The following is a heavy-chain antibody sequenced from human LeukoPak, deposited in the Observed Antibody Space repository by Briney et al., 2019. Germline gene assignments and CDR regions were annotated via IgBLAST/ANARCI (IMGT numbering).Heavy chain of an antibody. Sequence: GGSLRLSCQASGFTFKNYDMNWVRQVPGKGLEWVSGISAGDGSAQYADSVKGRFTISEDDSKDTLYLHMKSLRPEDTAVYYCAKDPNLIGAHWGQGTLVTVSS. J-gene: IGHJ4*02. CDR1: GFTFKNYD. CDR2: ISAGDGSA. V-gene: IGHV3-23*01. CDR3: AKDPNLIGAH. D-gene: IGHD7-27*01.